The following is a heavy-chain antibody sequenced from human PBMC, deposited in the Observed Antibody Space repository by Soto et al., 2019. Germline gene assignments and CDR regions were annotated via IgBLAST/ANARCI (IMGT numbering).Heavy chain of an antibody. Sequence: GGSVKVSCKASGGTFSSYAISWVRQAPGQGLEWMGGIIPIFGTANYAQKFQGRVTITEDESTSTAYMELSSLRSEDTAVYYCARGFDYPYYGMDVWGQGTTVTVSS. CDR1: GGTFSSYA. CDR3: ARGFDYPYYGMDV. J-gene: IGHJ6*02. CDR2: IIPIFGTA. V-gene: IGHV1-69*13. D-gene: IGHD3-9*01.